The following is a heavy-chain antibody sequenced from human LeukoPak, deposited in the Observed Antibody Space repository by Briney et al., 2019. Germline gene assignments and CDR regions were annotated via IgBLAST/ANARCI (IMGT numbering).Heavy chain of an antibody. V-gene: IGHV4-34*01. CDR1: GGSFSGYF. CDR2: INHSGST. D-gene: IGHD3-16*02. CDR3: ARGGEHADYVWGSYRRPPNWFDP. Sequence: GTLSLTCAVYGGSFSGYFWSWIRQPPGKGLEWIGEINHSGSTNYNPSLKSRVTISVDTSKNQFSLKLSSVTAADTAVYYCARGGEHADYVWGSYRRPPNWFDPWGQGTLVTVSS. J-gene: IGHJ5*02.